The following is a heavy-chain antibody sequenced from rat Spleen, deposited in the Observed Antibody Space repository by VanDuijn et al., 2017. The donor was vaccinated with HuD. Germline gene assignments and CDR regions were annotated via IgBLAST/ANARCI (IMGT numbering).Heavy chain of an antibody. D-gene: IGHD1-2*01. CDR1: GFIFSDYD. V-gene: IGHV5-29*01. Sequence: EVQLVESGGGVVQPGRSLKLSCSASGFIFSDYDMAWVRQAPTKGLEWVATIRFDGSSTFYRDSVKGRFTISRDNAKNILFLQMDSLRSEDTATYYCARLGIAAIGNWFGYWGQGTLVTVSS. J-gene: IGHJ3*01. CDR2: IRFDGSST. CDR3: ARLGIAAIGNWFGY.